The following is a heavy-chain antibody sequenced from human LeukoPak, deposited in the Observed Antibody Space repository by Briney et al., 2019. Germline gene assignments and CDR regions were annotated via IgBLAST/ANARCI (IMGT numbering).Heavy chain of an antibody. D-gene: IGHD3-3*01. CDR2: ISSSSSTI. CDR3: ARDHHDFWSGYLFDY. J-gene: IGHJ4*02. V-gene: IGHV3-48*01. Sequence: GGSLRLSCAASGFTFSSYSMNWVRQAPGKGLEWVSYISSSSSTIYYADSVKGRFTISRDNAKNSLYLQMNSLRAEDTAVYYCARDHHDFWSGYLFDYWGQGTLVTVSS. CDR1: GFTFSSYS.